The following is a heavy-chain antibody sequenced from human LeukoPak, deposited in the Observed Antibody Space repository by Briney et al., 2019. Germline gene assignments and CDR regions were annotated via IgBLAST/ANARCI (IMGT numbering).Heavy chain of an antibody. CDR2: IYYSGST. CDR1: GGSISSGDYY. V-gene: IGHV4-61*08. J-gene: IGHJ4*02. Sequence: SETLSLTCTVSGGSISSGDYYWSWIRQPPGKGLEWIGYIYYSGSTNYNPSLKSRVTMSVDTSKNQFSLKLSSVTAADTAVYYCARDYCSSTSCYWDYWGQGTLVTVSS. D-gene: IGHD2-2*01. CDR3: ARDYCSSTSCYWDY.